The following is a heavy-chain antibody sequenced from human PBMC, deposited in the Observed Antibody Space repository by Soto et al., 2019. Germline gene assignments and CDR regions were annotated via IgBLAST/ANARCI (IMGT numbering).Heavy chain of an antibody. V-gene: IGHV1-69*12. CDR3: ARDCDPQSAIWSGPLGGGRFEP. CDR2: IVPMFGTA. CDR1: GGTFGNSA. D-gene: IGHD3-3*01. Sequence: QVQLVQSGAAVKKPGSSVNVSRQTSGGTFGNSAVTWVRQAPGQGLECLGGIVPMFGTANYAQKFQGRVTITADESTITAYMELKRLNTAAAAVYYCARDCDPQSAIWSGPLGGGRFEPWGQGTLVTVSS. J-gene: IGHJ5*02.